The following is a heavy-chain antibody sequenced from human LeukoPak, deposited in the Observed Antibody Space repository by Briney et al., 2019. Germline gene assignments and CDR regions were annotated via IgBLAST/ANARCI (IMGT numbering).Heavy chain of an antibody. CDR1: GGSISNYY. V-gene: IGHV4-59*01. J-gene: IGHJ6*03. CDR3: ARLAPAYSGSYFLLYGAYYYYYMDV. D-gene: IGHD1-26*01. Sequence: PSETLSLTCTISGGSISNYYWSWIRQPPGKGLEWIGYIYYSGSTNYNPSLKSRVTISVDTSKNQFSLKLSSVTAADTAVYYCARLAPAYSGSYFLLYGAYYYYYMDVWGKGTTVTVSS. CDR2: IYYSGST.